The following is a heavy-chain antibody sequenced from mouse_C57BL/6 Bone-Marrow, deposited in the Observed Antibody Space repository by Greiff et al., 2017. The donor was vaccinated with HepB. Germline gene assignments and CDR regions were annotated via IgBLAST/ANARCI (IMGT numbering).Heavy chain of an antibody. D-gene: IGHD4-1*01. V-gene: IGHV10-1*01. CDR2: IRSKSNNYAT. J-gene: IGHJ3*01. CDR3: VRQELTGVAY. Sequence: EVQLVESGGGLVQPKGSLKLSCAASGFSFNTYAMNWVRQAPGKGFEWVARIRSKSNNYATYYADSVKDRFTISRDDSESMRYLQMNNLKTEDTAMYYCVRQELTGVAYWGQGTLVTVSA. CDR1: GFSFNTYA.